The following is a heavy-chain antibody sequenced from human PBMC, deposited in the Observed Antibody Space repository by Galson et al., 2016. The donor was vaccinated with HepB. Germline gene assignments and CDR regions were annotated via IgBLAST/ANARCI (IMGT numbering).Heavy chain of an antibody. D-gene: IGHD3-10*01. CDR1: GGSISSSTYY. J-gene: IGHJ2*01. V-gene: IGHV4-39*01. Sequence: ETLSLTCTVSGGSISSSTYYWGWIRQPTGKGLEWIGIVYYSGTTYYNPFLKSRVAMSVDTSKNQFSLKLTSVTAADSAVYYCAKVYNSGSFYISYVDLWGRGALVTVSS. CDR3: AKVYNSGSFYISYVDL. CDR2: VYYSGTT.